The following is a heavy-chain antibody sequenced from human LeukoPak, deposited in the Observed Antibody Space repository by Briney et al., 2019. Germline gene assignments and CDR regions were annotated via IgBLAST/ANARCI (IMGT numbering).Heavy chain of an antibody. CDR3: ARGSGSFSGGFDY. V-gene: IGHV3-23*01. CDR1: GFTFTSYA. D-gene: IGHD1-26*01. Sequence: PGGSLRLSCAASGFTFTSYAMSWVRQAPGKGLEWVSVISGSGGNTYSADSVKGRFTISRDNSKNTLYLQMNSLRAEDTAVYYCARGSGSFSGGFDYWGQGTLVTVSS. J-gene: IGHJ4*02. CDR2: ISGSGGNT.